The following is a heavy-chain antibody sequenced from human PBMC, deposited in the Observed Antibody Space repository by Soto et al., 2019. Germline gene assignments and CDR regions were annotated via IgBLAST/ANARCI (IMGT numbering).Heavy chain of an antibody. Sequence: QVQLVESGGGVAQPGRSLRLSCAASGFTFSSHSMHWVRQAPGKGLEWVAVISFDGSYKYYADSVKGRFTISRDNSKNTLYLQMNSLRAEDTAVYYCARGASITVARTSFDYWGQGTLVTVSS. CDR1: GFTFSSHS. V-gene: IGHV3-30-3*01. CDR3: ARGASITVARTSFDY. CDR2: ISFDGSYK. D-gene: IGHD6-19*01. J-gene: IGHJ4*02.